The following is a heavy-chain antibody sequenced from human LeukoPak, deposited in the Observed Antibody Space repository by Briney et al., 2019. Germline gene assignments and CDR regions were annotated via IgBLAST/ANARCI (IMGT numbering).Heavy chain of an antibody. CDR3: ARSGYGGFSGDEY. D-gene: IGHD4-23*01. CDR1: GGSISSGIYY. J-gene: IGHJ4*02. V-gene: IGHV4-61*02. CDR2: IHTNGNT. Sequence: SETLSLTCTVSGGSISSGIYYWIWIRQPAGQGLEWIGRIHTNGNTNYNPSLKSRVTISMDTRKNQFSLRLSSVTGSDTAIYYCARSGYGGFSGDEYWGQGILVAVSS.